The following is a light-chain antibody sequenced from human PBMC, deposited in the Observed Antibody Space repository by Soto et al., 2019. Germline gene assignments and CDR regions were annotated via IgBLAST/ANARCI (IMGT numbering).Light chain of an antibody. V-gene: IGKV1-5*01. CDR1: QSISLW. Sequence: DIRMTQSPSILSASVGDRVTITCRASQSISLWLAWYQQKPGKAPELLIFDVSRRETGVPSRFSGSGSETEFTLTISSLQPDDFATYYCQQYSSYFYSFGQGTRLEIK. CDR2: DVS. J-gene: IGKJ5*01. CDR3: QQYSSYFYS.